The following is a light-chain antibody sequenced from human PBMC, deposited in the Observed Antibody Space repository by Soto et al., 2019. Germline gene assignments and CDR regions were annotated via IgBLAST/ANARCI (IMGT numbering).Light chain of an antibody. CDR3: QQYNNWPLT. J-gene: IGKJ4*01. CDR1: QTVRDN. CDR2: GAS. Sequence: EIVMTQSPATLSVSPGERAPLSCRASQTVRDNLAWYKQTSGRAPRLLIYGASIRATGIPARFSGSGSGTEFTLTISSLQSEDFAIYYCQQYNNWPLTFGGGTKVDIK. V-gene: IGKV3D-15*01.